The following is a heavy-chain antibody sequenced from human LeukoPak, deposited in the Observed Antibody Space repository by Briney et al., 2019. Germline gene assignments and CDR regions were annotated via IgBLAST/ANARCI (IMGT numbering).Heavy chain of an antibody. CDR3: TTELVWFGVLAH. CDR2: IYSGGST. D-gene: IGHD3-10*01. J-gene: IGHJ4*02. CDR1: GFTVSSNY. Sequence: GGSLRLSCAASGFTVSSNYMSWVRQAPGKGLEWVSVIYSGGSTYYADSVKGRFTISRDDSKSTLYLQMNSLQTEDTGVYYCTTELVWFGVLAHWGQGTLATVSS. V-gene: IGHV3-66*01.